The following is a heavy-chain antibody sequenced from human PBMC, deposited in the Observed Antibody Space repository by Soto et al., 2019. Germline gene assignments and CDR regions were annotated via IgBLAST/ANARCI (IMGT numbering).Heavy chain of an antibody. D-gene: IGHD4-4*01. J-gene: IGHJ6*02. CDR1: GYSFTSYW. CDR3: ARQYYSNYGGYYYGMDV. Sequence: PGESLKISCKGSGYSFTSYWISWVRQMPGKGLEWMGRIDPSDSYTNYSPSFQGHVTISADKSISTAYLQWSSLKASDTAMYYCARQYYSNYGGYYYGMDVWGQGTTVTVSS. CDR2: IDPSDSYT. V-gene: IGHV5-10-1*01.